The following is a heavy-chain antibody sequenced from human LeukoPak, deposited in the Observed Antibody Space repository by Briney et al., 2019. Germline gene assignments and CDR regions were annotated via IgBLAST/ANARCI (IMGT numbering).Heavy chain of an antibody. J-gene: IGHJ4*02. D-gene: IGHD3-16*01. Sequence: ESLKIPRNGSGYRFTNYWIGLVRQMPGKGLEWMGIIYPGDSDTRYSPSFQGQVTISADKSISTAYLRWSSLKASDTAIYYCARLPGLGGVLDYWGQGTLVTVSS. V-gene: IGHV5-51*01. CDR2: IYPGDSDT. CDR3: ARLPGLGGVLDY. CDR1: GYRFTNYW.